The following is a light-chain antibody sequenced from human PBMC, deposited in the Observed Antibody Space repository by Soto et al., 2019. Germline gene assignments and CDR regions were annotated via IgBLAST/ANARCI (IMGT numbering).Light chain of an antibody. CDR3: QHYKDYSWT. V-gene: IGKV1-5*03. CDR2: TTS. CDR1: QSISRC. J-gene: IGKJ1*01. Sequence: DIHLTQSPSTLSASVGDRITITCRASQSISRCLAWYQQKPGKAPKLLIYTTSSLESGVPSRFSGSGSGTEFTLTISSLQPDDFATYYCQHYKDYSWTFGQWNKVEIK.